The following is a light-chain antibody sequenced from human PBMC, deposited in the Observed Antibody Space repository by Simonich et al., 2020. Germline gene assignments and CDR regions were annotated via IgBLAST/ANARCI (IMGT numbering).Light chain of an antibody. CDR1: QSVSIY. J-gene: IGKJ1*01. V-gene: IGKV3-11*01. CDR3: QQRSNWPPWT. Sequence: EIVLTQSPATLSFSPGERATLSCRPSQSVSIYLAWYQQKPGQAPRLRIYDASNRATGIPARFSGSGSGTDFTLTISSLEPEDFAVYYCQQRSNWPPWTFGQGTKVEIK. CDR2: DAS.